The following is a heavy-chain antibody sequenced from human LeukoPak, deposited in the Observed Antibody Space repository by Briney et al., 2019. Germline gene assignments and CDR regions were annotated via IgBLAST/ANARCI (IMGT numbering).Heavy chain of an antibody. Sequence: ASVKVSCKASGYTFTGYYMHWVRQAPGQGLEWMGWINPNSGGTNYAQKLQGRVTMTTDTSTSTAYMELRSLRSDDTAVYYCARGYCSSTSCPTNLLLFDYWGQGTLVTVSS. CDR3: ARGYCSSTSCPTNLLLFDY. CDR2: INPNSGGT. CDR1: GYTFTGYY. J-gene: IGHJ4*02. D-gene: IGHD2-2*01. V-gene: IGHV1-2*02.